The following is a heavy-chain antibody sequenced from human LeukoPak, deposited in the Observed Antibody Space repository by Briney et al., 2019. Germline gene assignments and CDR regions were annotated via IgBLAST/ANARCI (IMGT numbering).Heavy chain of an antibody. Sequence: GGSLRLSCAASGFSVSSNYMSWVRQAPGKGLEWVSVIYSGGSTYYADSVKGRFTISRDNSKNTLYLQLNSLRAEDTAVYYCARGFRPYSSGWYYFDSWGQGTLVTVSS. CDR2: IYSGGST. V-gene: IGHV3-66*01. CDR1: GFSVSSNY. J-gene: IGHJ4*02. CDR3: ARGFRPYSSGWYYFDS. D-gene: IGHD6-19*01.